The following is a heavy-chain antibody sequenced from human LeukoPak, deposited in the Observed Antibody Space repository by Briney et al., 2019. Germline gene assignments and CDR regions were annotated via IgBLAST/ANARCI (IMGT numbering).Heavy chain of an antibody. D-gene: IGHD2-2*01. Sequence: PGGSLRLSCVASGFTFTNAWMNWVSQAPGKGLEWVGHIKSKTDGGTTDHAAPVKGRFTISRDDSKNTLYLQMNSLKTEDTAVYYCTTARGVHWGQGTLVTVSS. V-gene: IGHV3-15*07. CDR3: TTARGVH. CDR1: GFTFTNAW. J-gene: IGHJ4*02. CDR2: IKSKTDGGTT.